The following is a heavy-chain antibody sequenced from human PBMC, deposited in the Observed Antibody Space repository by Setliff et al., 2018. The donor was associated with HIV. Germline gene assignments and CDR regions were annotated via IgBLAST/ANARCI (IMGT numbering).Heavy chain of an antibody. J-gene: IGHJ4*02. D-gene: IGHD1-26*01. CDR2: IYPGDSIT. CDR1: GYTFINHW. CDR3: IRRRRAPGTEDLEAV. V-gene: IGHV5-51*01. Sequence: PGESLKISCEASGYTFINHWIGWVRQMPGKGLEWIGVIYPGDSITRYGPSFQGQVSISADRSITTAYLEWSSLKPSDTAMYYCIRRRRAPGTEDLEAVWGQGTLVTVSS.